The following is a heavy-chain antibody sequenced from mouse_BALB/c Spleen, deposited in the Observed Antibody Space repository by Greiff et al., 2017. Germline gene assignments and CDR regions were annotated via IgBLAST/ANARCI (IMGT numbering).Heavy chain of an antibody. D-gene: IGHD1-1*01. J-gene: IGHJ2*01. V-gene: IGHV5-12-1*01. CDR1: GFAFSSYE. CDR3: ARHYYYGSSPYYFDY. CDR2: ISSGGGST. Sequence: EVQRVESGGGLVKPGGSLKLSCAASGFAFSSYEMSWVRQTPEKRLEWVAYISSGGGSTYYPDTVKGRFTISRDNAKNTLYLQMSSLKSEDTAMYYCARHYYYGSSPYYFDYWGQGTTLTVSS.